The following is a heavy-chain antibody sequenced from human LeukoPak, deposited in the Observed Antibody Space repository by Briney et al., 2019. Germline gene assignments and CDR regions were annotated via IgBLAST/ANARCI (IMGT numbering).Heavy chain of an antibody. V-gene: IGHV3-48*03. CDR1: GFTFSSYE. Sequence: GGSLRLSCAASGFTFSSYEMNWVRQAPRKGLEWVSYISSSGSTIYYADSVKGRFTISRDNAKNSLYLQMNSLRAEDTAVYYCARAGGKRYFDWLYFDYWGQGTLVTVSS. J-gene: IGHJ4*02. D-gene: IGHD3-9*01. CDR2: ISSSGSTI. CDR3: ARAGGKRYFDWLYFDY.